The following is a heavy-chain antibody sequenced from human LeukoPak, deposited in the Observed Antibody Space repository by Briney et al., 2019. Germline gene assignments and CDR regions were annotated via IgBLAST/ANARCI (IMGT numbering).Heavy chain of an antibody. V-gene: IGHV1-69*01. D-gene: IGHD5-12*01. Sequence: SVKVSCKASGGTFSSYAISWVRQAPGQGLEWMGGIIHIFGTANYAQKFQGRVTITADESTSTAYMELSSLRSEDTAVYYCARDLSGGYVGAFDIWGQGTMVTVSS. J-gene: IGHJ3*02. CDR3: ARDLSGGYVGAFDI. CDR2: IIHIFGTA. CDR1: GGTFSSYA.